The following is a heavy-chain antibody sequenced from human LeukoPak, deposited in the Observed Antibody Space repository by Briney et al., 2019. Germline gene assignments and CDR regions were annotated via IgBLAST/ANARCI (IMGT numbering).Heavy chain of an antibody. CDR2: IGWDGTNI. Sequence: XXSLRLSCAASGFTFDRHTMHWVRQPPGKGPEWVSLIGWDGTNIDYADSVKGRFTISRDNSKNFVYLQMHSLRTEDTALYYCTKDMEWGMDVWGQGTTVIVSS. D-gene: IGHD3-3*01. CDR3: TKDMEWGMDV. V-gene: IGHV3-43*01. CDR1: GFTFDRHT. J-gene: IGHJ6*02.